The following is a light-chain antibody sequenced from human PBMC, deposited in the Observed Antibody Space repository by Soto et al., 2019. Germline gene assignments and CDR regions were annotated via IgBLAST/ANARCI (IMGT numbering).Light chain of an antibody. Sequence: EIVLTQSPGTLSLSTGERATLSCRASQSVSSSYLAWYQQKPGQAPRLLIYGASSRATGIPDRFRGSWSGTDFALTISRREPEDFAVYYCQQYGSSLWTFGQGKKVGI. CDR3: QQYGSSLWT. J-gene: IGKJ1*01. CDR2: GAS. CDR1: QSVSSSY. V-gene: IGKV3-20*01.